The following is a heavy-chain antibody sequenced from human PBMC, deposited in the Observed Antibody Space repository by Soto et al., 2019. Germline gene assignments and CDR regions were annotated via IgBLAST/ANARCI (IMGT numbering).Heavy chain of an antibody. V-gene: IGHV3-30*18. J-gene: IGHJ6*03. D-gene: IGHD3-10*01. CDR1: GFTFSSYG. CDR3: AKVNGSGSYRYYYYYYYMDV. Sequence: GGSLSLSCAASGFTFSSYGMHWVRKAPGKGLEWVAVISYEGSNKYYADSVKGRFTISRDNSKNRLYLQMNSLRAEDTAVYYCAKVNGSGSYRYYYYYYYMDVWGKGTTVTVSS. CDR2: ISYEGSNK.